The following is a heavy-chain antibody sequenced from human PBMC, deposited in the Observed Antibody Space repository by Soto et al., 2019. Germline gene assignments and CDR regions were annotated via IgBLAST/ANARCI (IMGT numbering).Heavy chain of an antibody. D-gene: IGHD1-26*01. CDR3: ATTSQIVRATGRHWFDP. J-gene: IGHJ5*02. CDR1: GGTFSSYA. Sequence: GASVKVSCKASGGTFSSYAISWVRQAPGQGLEWMGGIIPIFGTANYAQKFQGRVTITADESTSTAYMELSSLRSEDTAVYYCATTSQIVRATGRHWFDPWGQGTLVTVSS. V-gene: IGHV1-69*13. CDR2: IIPIFGTA.